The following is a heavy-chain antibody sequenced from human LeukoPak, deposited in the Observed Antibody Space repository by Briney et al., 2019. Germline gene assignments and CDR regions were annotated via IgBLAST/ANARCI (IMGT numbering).Heavy chain of an antibody. CDR2: ISWNSGSI. CDR1: GFTFDDYA. CDR3: AKDSGLWSLDD. Sequence: GGSLRLSCAASGFTFDDYAMHWVRQAPGKGLEWVSGISWNSGSIGYADSVKGRFTISRDNAKNSLYLQMNSLRAEDMALYYCAKDSGLWSLDDWGQGTLVTVSS. D-gene: IGHD3-10*01. J-gene: IGHJ4*02. V-gene: IGHV3-9*03.